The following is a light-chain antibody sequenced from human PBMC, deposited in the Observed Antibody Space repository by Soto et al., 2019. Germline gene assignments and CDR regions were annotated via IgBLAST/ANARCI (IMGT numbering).Light chain of an antibody. CDR1: QSVGTY. CDR3: QQYNNWPPVT. Sequence: EIVMTQSPATLSVSPGERATLSCRASQSVGTYLAWYQQKPGQAPRLLIFGASTRATGIPARFSGGGSGSEFTLTISGLQSEDFAVYSCQQYNNWPPVTFGGGTKVEIK. J-gene: IGKJ4*01. CDR2: GAS. V-gene: IGKV3-15*01.